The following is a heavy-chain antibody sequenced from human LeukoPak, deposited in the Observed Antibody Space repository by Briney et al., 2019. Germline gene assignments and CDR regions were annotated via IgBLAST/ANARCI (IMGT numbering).Heavy chain of an antibody. J-gene: IGHJ4*02. CDR3: AREKWEVLGGGGHFDY. V-gene: IGHV1-46*01. D-gene: IGHD1-26*01. Sequence: ASVKVSCKASGYTFTNYYIHWVRQAPGQGLECMGINNPSGGSTSYAQKFQGRVTMTSDTSISTAYMELSRLTSDDTAVYYCAREKWEVLGGGGHFDYWGQGTLVTVSS. CDR2: NNPSGGST. CDR1: GYTFTNYY.